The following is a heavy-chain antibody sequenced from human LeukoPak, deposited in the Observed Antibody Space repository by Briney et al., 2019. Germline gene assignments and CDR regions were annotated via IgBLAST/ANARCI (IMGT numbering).Heavy chain of an antibody. J-gene: IGHJ6*02. Sequence: SLQNLSLPRPGSGGSLSRGSYNLGWIRHPPGEGPEGIWRMYISGTTNYNPTLKSRVTISVDTSKNQFSLKVSSVTAADTAVYYCARGEPRYQYAMDVWGQGTTVTVSS. D-gene: IGHD2-2*01. V-gene: IGHV4-61*02. CDR2: MYISGTT. CDR1: GGSLSRGSYN. CDR3: ARGEPRYQYAMDV.